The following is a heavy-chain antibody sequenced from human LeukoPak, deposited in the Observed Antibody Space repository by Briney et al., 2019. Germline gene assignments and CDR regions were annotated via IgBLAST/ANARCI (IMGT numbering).Heavy chain of an antibody. D-gene: IGHD3-16*02. CDR2: INPNSGGT. CDR3: ARDSDYDYVWGSYPWDY. V-gene: IGHV1-2*02. J-gene: IGHJ4*02. Sequence: GASVKVSCKASGYTFTGYYMHWVRQAPGKGLEWMGWINPNSGGTNYAQKFQGRVTMTRDTSISTAYMELSRLRSDDTAVYYCARDSDYDYVWGSYPWDYWGQGTLVTVSS. CDR1: GYTFTGYY.